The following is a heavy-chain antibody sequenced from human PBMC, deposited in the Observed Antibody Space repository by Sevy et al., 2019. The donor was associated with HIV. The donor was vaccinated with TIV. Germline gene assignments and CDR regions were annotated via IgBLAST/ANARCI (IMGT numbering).Heavy chain of an antibody. V-gene: IGHV3-30-3*01. Sequence: GGSLRLSCAASGFTFSSYAMHWVRQAPGKGLEWVAVISYDGSNKYYADSVKGRFTSSRDNSKNTMYLQMNSLRAEDTAEYYAARGALRNSGAHRGYMDVWGKGTTVTVSS. J-gene: IGHJ6*03. CDR1: GFTFSSYA. CDR3: ARGALRNSGAHRGYMDV. CDR2: ISYDGSNK. D-gene: IGHD6-25*01.